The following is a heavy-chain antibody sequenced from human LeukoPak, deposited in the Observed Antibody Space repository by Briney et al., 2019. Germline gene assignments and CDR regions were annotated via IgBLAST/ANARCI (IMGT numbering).Heavy chain of an antibody. V-gene: IGHV1-69*13. CDR2: IILTFGTS. J-gene: IGHJ4*02. Sequence: ASVKVSCRPSGGSFNTYAINWVRQAPGQGLEWMGAIILTFGTSHYAQNFQGRVTITADESTNTVYMELSSLRSEDTAMYYCASRRFGDLLFDYWGQGTLVTVSS. CDR1: GGSFNTYA. CDR3: ASRRFGDLLFDY. D-gene: IGHD3-10*01.